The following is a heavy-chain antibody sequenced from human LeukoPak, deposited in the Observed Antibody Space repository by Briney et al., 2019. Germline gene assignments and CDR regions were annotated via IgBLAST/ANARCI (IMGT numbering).Heavy chain of an antibody. CDR2: INPNSGGT. CDR1: GYTLTSYY. V-gene: IGHV1-2*02. D-gene: IGHD3-10*01. CDR3: ARDGYYGSGKTVDY. Sequence: ASVKVSCKASGYTLTSYYIHWVRQAPGQGLEWMGWINPNSGGTNYAQNFQGRVTMTRDTSITTAYMELSRLTSDDTAVYYCARDGYYGSGKTVDYWGQGTLVTVSS. J-gene: IGHJ4*02.